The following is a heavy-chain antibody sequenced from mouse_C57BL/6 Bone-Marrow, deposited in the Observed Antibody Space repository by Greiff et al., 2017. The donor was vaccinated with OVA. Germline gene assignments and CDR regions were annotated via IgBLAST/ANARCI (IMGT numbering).Heavy chain of an antibody. CDR2: ISSGSSTI. J-gene: IGHJ2*01. CDR3: ARSMKRRDFDY. CDR1: GFTFSDYG. D-gene: IGHD2-10*02. Sequence: EVKLVESGGGLVKPGGSLKLSCAASGFTFSDYGMHWVRQAPEKGLEWVAYISSGSSTIYYADTVKGRFTISRDNTKNTLFLQMTSLRSEDTSIYYCARSMKRRDFDYWGQGTTLTVSS. V-gene: IGHV5-17*01.